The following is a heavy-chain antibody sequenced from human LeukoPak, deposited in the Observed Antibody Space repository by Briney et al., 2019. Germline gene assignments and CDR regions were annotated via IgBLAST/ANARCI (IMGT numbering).Heavy chain of an antibody. CDR2: IYYSGST. D-gene: IGHD3-22*01. V-gene: IGHV4-39*07. Sequence: SETLSLTCTVSGGSISSSSYYWGWIRQPPGKGLEWIGSIYYSGSTYYNPSLKSRVTISVDTSKNQFSLKLSSVTAADTAVYYCARDRAYYDSSGYYDYWGQGTLVTVSS. CDR3: ARDRAYYDSSGYYDY. J-gene: IGHJ4*02. CDR1: GGSISSSSYY.